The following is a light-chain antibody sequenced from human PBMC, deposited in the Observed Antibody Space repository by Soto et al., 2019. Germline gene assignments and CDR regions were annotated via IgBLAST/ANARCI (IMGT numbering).Light chain of an antibody. J-gene: IGKJ2*02. CDR2: AAS. V-gene: IGKV3-11*01. CDR1: QSVDTD. CDR3: QQRREWPRT. Sequence: EIVLTQSPATLSWSPGERATLSCRASQSVDTDLAWYQQKPGQAPRLLIYAASNRATGIPVRFSGSGSGTDFPLTISSLEPEDFAVYYCQQRREWPRTFGRGKKLEIK.